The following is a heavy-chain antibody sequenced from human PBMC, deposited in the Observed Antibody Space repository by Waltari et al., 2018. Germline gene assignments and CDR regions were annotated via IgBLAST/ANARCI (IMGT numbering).Heavy chain of an antibody. D-gene: IGHD3-3*01. CDR1: GYTFTSYG. Sequence: QVQLVQSGAEVKKPGASVKVSCKASGYTFTSYGISWVRQAPGQGLEGLGWISAYNGNTNYAQKLQGRVTMTTDTSTSTAYMELRSLRSDDTAVYYCAREITRITIFGVVSPGYYYGMDVWGQGTTVTVSS. CDR2: ISAYNGNT. V-gene: IGHV1-18*01. J-gene: IGHJ6*02. CDR3: AREITRITIFGVVSPGYYYGMDV.